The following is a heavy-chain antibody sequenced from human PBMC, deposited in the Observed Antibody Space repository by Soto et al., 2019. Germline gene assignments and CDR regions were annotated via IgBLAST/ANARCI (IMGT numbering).Heavy chain of an antibody. Sequence: QVQLVQSGAEVKKPGASVKVSCKASGYTFTSYAMHWVRQAPGQRLEWMGWINAGNGNTKYSQKFKGRVTITRDTSASTAYMELSSLRSEDTAVYYCASAIAARPPFDYWGQGTLVTVSS. CDR1: GYTFTSYA. V-gene: IGHV1-3*01. D-gene: IGHD6-6*01. CDR3: ASAIAARPPFDY. CDR2: INAGNGNT. J-gene: IGHJ4*02.